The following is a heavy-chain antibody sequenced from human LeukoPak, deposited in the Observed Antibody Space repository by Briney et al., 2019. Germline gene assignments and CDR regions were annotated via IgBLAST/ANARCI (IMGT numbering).Heavy chain of an antibody. V-gene: IGHV3-21*01. J-gene: IGHJ4*02. CDR1: GFTFSSYS. Sequence: PGGSLRLSCAASGFTFSSYSMNWVRQAPGKGLEWVSSISSSSSYIYYADSVKGRFTISRDNAKNSLYLQMNSLRAEDTAVYYCARDRGYYDSSGYYDYWGQGTQVTVSS. CDR2: ISSSSSYI. CDR3: ARDRGYYDSSGYYDY. D-gene: IGHD3-22*01.